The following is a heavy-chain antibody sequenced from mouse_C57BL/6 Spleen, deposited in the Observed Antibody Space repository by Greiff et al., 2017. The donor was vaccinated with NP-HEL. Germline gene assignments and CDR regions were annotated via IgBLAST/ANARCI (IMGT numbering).Heavy chain of an antibody. V-gene: IGHV1-7*01. CDR2: INPSSGYT. J-gene: IGHJ2*01. Sequence: QVQLQQSGAELAKPGASVKLSCKASGYTFTSYWMHWVKQRPGQGLEWIGYINPSSGYTTYNQKFKDKATLTADKSSSTAYLQLRSLTYEDSAVYYCARRNITTGVAPPFDYWGQGTTLTVSS. CDR3: ARRNITTGVAPPFDY. CDR1: GYTFTSYW. D-gene: IGHD1-1*01.